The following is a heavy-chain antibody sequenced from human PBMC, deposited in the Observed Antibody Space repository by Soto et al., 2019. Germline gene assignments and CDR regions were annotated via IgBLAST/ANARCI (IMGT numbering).Heavy chain of an antibody. D-gene: IGHD6-13*01. CDR2: IKSKTDGGTT. CDR3: AQQLGHYYYYGMDV. J-gene: IGHJ6*02. CDR1: GFTFSNAW. V-gene: IGHV3-15*07. Sequence: EVQLVESGGGLVKPGGSLRLSCAASGFTFSNAWMNWVRQAPGKGLEWVGRIKSKTDGGTTDYAAPVKGRFTISRDDSKNTLYLQMNSLKTEDTAVYYCAQQLGHYYYYGMDVWGQGTTVTVSS.